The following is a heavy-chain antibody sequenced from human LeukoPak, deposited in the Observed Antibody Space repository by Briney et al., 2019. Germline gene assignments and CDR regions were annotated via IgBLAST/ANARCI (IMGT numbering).Heavy chain of an antibody. CDR3: ARQMQFYDILTGFSPFDFDY. CDR1: GGSINSSNYF. J-gene: IGHJ4*02. Sequence: SETLSLTCSVSGGSINSSNYFWGWLRQPPGKGLEWVATIYYDGKTYYSPSLKSRVTISVETSKNQFSLKVTSVTAADTAFYYCARQMQFYDILTGFSPFDFDYWGQGTLITVSS. V-gene: IGHV4-39*01. D-gene: IGHD3-9*01. CDR2: IYYDGKT.